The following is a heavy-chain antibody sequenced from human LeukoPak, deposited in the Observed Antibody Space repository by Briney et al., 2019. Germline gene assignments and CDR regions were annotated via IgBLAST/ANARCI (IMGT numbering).Heavy chain of an antibody. CDR3: ARVARVRTTALNYYYYYMDV. D-gene: IGHD4-17*01. CDR1: GFTFDDYG. CDR2: INWNGGST. V-gene: IGHV3-20*01. Sequence: PPGGSLRLSCAASGFTFDDYGMSWVRQAPGKGLEWVSGINWNGGSTGYADSVKGRFTISRDNAKNSLYLQMNSLRAEDTALYHCARVARVRTTALNYYYYYMDVWGKGTTVTISS. J-gene: IGHJ6*03.